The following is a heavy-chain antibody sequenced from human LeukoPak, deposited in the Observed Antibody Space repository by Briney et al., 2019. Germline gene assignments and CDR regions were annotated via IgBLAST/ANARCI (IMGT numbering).Heavy chain of an antibody. V-gene: IGHV3-23*01. J-gene: IGHJ6*02. CDR2: ISDSGGRT. Sequence: GGSLRLSCAVSGITLSNYGMSWVRQAPGKGLEWVAGISDSGGRTNYADSVKGRFTISRDNPKNTLYLQMNSLRAGDTAVYYCAKGSCGGDCYPDYYGMDVWGQGTTVTVSS. CDR3: AKGSCGGDCYPDYYGMDV. CDR1: GITLSNYG. D-gene: IGHD2-21*02.